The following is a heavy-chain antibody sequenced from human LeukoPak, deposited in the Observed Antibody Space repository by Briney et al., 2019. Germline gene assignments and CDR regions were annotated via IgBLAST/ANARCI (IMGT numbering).Heavy chain of an antibody. CDR1: GFTFSSYG. J-gene: IGHJ6*03. D-gene: IGHD2-2*01. CDR3: AKDEVVPGYYYTDV. CDR2: ISGNGGTT. Sequence: GVLRLSCAASGFTFSSYGMSWVRQAPGKGLEWVSVISGNGGTTYYADSVKGRFTISRDNSKNTMYLQMNSLNAEDTAVYYCAKDEVVPGYYYTDVWGRGTTVTISS. V-gene: IGHV3-23*01.